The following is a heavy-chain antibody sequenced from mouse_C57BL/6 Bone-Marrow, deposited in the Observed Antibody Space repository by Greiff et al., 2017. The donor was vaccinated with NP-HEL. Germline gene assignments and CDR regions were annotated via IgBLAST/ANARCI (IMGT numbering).Heavy chain of an antibody. CDR3: ARDCLYDGYPPWFAY. CDR2: IDPANGNT. Sequence: VQLQQSVAELVRPGASVKLSCTASGFNIKNTYMHWVKQRPEQGLEWIGRIDPANGNTKYAPKFQGKATITADTSSNTAYLQLSSLTSEDTAIYYCARDCLYDGYPPWFAYWGQGTLVTVSA. J-gene: IGHJ3*01. D-gene: IGHD2-3*01. CDR1: GFNIKNTY. V-gene: IGHV14-3*01.